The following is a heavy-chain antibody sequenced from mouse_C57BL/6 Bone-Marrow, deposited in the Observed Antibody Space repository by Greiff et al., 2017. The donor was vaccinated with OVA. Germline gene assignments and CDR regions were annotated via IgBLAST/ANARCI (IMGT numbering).Heavy chain of an antibody. CDR3: TRVGITGVVYWYFDV. Sequence: VQLQQSGAELVRPGASVTLSCKASGYTFTDYEMHWVQQTPVHGLEWIGAIDPETGGTAYNQKFKGKAILSADKSTNTAYMQLRSLTSEDSAVYYCTRVGITGVVYWYFDVWGTGTTVTVSS. CDR1: GYTFTDYE. V-gene: IGHV1-15*01. CDR2: IDPETGGT. J-gene: IGHJ1*03. D-gene: IGHD1-1*01.